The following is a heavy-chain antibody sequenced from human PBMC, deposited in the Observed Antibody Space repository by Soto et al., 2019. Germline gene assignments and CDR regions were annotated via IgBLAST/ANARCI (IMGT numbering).Heavy chain of an antibody. CDR2: IIPILGIA. CDR1: GGTFSSYT. CDR3: ARAPITMVRGVITHNWFDP. J-gene: IGHJ5*02. D-gene: IGHD3-10*01. V-gene: IGHV1-69*02. Sequence: GASVKVSCKASGGTFSSYTISWVRQAPGQGLEWMGRIIPILGIANYAQKFQGRVTITADKSTSTAYMELSSLRSEDTAVYYCARAPITMVRGVITHNWFDPWGQGTLVTVSS.